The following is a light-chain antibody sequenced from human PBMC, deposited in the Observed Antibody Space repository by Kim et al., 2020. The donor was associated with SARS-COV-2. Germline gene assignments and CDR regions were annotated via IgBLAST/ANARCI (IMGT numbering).Light chain of an antibody. CDR3: QSYDSSNQV. V-gene: IGLV6-57*01. J-gene: IGLJ3*02. CDR2: EDN. Sequence: GKTVTISCTRSSGSIASNYVQLYQQRPGSSPTTVIYEDNQRPSGVPDRFSGSIDSSSNSASLTISGLKTEDEADYYCQSYDSSNQVFGGGTKLTVL. CDR1: SGSIASNY.